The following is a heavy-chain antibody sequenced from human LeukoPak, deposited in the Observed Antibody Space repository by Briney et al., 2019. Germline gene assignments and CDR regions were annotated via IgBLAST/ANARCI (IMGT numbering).Heavy chain of an antibody. V-gene: IGHV3-23*01. CDR1: GFTFSSYA. CDR3: ASDLEWEGDYCGMDV. D-gene: IGHD3-3*01. Sequence: GGSLRLSCAASGFTFSSYAMSWVRQAPGKRLEWVSAISGSGGSTYYADSVKGRFTISRDNSKNTLYLQMNSLRAEDTAVYYCASDLEWEGDYCGMDVWGQGTTVTVSS. J-gene: IGHJ6*02. CDR2: ISGSGGST.